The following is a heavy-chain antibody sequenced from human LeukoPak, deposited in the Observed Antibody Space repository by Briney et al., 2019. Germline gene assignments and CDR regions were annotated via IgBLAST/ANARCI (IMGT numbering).Heavy chain of an antibody. Sequence: GGSLRLSCAASGFTFSSYAMSWVRQAPGKGLEWVSVISGSGGSTYYADSVKGRFGISRDNSKNTLYLQMNSLRAEDTAVYYCAKSYGDYTLFDYWGQGTLVAVSS. CDR1: GFTFSSYA. CDR2: ISGSGGST. V-gene: IGHV3-23*01. D-gene: IGHD4-17*01. J-gene: IGHJ4*02. CDR3: AKSYGDYTLFDY.